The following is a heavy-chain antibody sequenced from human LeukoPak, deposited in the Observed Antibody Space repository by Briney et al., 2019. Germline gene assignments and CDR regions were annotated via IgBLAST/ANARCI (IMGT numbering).Heavy chain of an antibody. V-gene: IGHV1-69*13. D-gene: IGHD1-14*01. CDR1: GGTFSSYA. Sequence: AASVKVSCKASGGTFSSYAISWVRQAPGQGLEWMGGIIPIFGTADYAQKFQGRVTITADESTSTAYMELNSLRSEDTAVYYCARVGVRRESTDDYWGQGTLVTVSS. CDR2: IIPIFGTA. CDR3: ARVGVRRESTDDY. J-gene: IGHJ4*02.